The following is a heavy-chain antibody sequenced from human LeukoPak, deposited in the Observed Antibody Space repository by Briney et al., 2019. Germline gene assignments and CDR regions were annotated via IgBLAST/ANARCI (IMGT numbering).Heavy chain of an antibody. Sequence: SETLSLTCTVSGGSISSSSYYWGWIRQPPGKGLEWIGSIYYSGSTYYNPSLKSRVTISVDTSKNQFSLKLSSVTAADTAVYYCARRSYGGNPYFDYWGQGTLVTVSS. CDR2: IYYSGST. CDR3: ARRSYGGNPYFDY. D-gene: IGHD4-23*01. CDR1: GGSISSSSYY. J-gene: IGHJ4*02. V-gene: IGHV4-39*01.